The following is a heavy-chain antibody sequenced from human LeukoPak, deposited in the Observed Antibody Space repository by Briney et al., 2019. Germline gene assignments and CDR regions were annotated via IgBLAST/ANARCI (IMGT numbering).Heavy chain of an antibody. CDR1: GFTIGDSY. Sequence: PGGSLRLSCAASGFTIGDSYMSWVRQAPGKGLEWISSISGSGTRIYYADSVKGRFTLSRDNSKNTLYLQMNSLRAEDTAVYYCARGPSGYHNTGGQGTLVTVSS. CDR2: ISGSGTRI. J-gene: IGHJ4*02. V-gene: IGHV3-11*04. D-gene: IGHD5-12*01. CDR3: ARGPSGYHNT.